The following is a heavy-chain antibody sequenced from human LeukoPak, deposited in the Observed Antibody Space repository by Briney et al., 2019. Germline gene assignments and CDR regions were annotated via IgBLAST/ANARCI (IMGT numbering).Heavy chain of an antibody. J-gene: IGHJ5*01. CDR3: ARTSSWYAGAWFDS. CDR1: RGSIRTADYY. CDR2: IYFSGTP. V-gene: IGHV4-39*01. Sequence: SETLSLTCTVSRGSIRTADYYWAWVRQPPGEGLEWLGSIYFSGTPYFNPSLKSRVAVSIDTSKNQFSLKVTSVNASDTAVYFRARTSSWYAGAWFDSWGQGTLVTVSS. D-gene: IGHD6-13*01.